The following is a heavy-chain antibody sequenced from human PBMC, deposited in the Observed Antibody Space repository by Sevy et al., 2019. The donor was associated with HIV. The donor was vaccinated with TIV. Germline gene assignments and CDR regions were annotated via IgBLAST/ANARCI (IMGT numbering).Heavy chain of an antibody. Sequence: GGSLRLSCAASGFTFSSYAMSWVRQAPGKGLEWVSAISGSGGSTYYADSVKGRFTISRDNSKNTLYLQMNSLRAEDTAVYYCAKPQAPTIVVVISFDYWGQRTLATVSS. D-gene: IGHD3-22*01. CDR3: AKPQAPTIVVVISFDY. CDR2: ISGSGGST. J-gene: IGHJ4*02. V-gene: IGHV3-23*01. CDR1: GFTFSSYA.